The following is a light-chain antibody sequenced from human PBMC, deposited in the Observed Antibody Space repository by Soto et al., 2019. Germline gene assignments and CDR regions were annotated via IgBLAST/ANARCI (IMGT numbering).Light chain of an antibody. CDR3: HQLNDYPIT. CDR1: QGISSY. CDR2: AAS. Sequence: IQLTQSPSSLSASVGDRVTITCRASQGISSYLAWYQQKPGKAPNLLIYAASTLQSGVPLRFSGSGSGTAFTLTISSLQPEDFETYYWHQLNDYPITCGQGTRLEIK. V-gene: IGKV1-9*01. J-gene: IGKJ5*01.